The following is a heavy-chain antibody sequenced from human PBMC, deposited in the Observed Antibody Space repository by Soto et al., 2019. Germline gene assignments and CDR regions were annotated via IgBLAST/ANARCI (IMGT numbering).Heavy chain of an antibody. CDR3: VRPQEQWGELEHYLDY. Sequence: SETLSLTCTVSGGSISHSYWSWIRQPPGKGLEWIGYIYYGGSTNYNPSLKSRVTMSGDTSENQFSLKLSSVTAADTAVYYCVRPQEQWGELEHYLDYWGQGILVTVSS. V-gene: IGHV4-59*08. CDR1: GGSISHSY. J-gene: IGHJ4*02. D-gene: IGHD1-1*01. CDR2: IYYGGST.